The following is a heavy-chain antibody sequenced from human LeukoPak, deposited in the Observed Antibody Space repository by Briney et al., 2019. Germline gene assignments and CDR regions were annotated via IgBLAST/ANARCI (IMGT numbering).Heavy chain of an antibody. CDR1: GVSIISTNSY. D-gene: IGHD2-15*01. Sequence: SETLSLTCTVSGVSIISTNSYWGWIRQSPRTGLEWIGNIYSSGGTYYNPSLNSRVTISIDMSENQFSLKLTSVTAADTAVYYCARKREGPATGIDYWGQGTLVTVSS. CDR3: ARKREGPATGIDY. CDR2: IYSSGGT. J-gene: IGHJ4*02. V-gene: IGHV4-39*07.